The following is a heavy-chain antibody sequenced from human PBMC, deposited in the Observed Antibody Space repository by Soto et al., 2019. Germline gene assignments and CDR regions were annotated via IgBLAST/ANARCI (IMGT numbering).Heavy chain of an antibody. J-gene: IGHJ6*04. V-gene: IGHV1-69*02. CDR1: GGSFTSLI. Sequence: QVQLVHSGAEVKKPGSSVKVSCKASGGSFTSLIITWVRQAPGQGLEWMGRIIPVLGVEYYAQKFQGRVTITADKSTTTATRERTTRTPEDPAVYYCANPPTPGPATPPYYGWDAWGGGTRVTASS. D-gene: IGHD2-15*01. CDR2: IIPVLGVE. CDR3: ANPPTPGPATPPYYGWDA.